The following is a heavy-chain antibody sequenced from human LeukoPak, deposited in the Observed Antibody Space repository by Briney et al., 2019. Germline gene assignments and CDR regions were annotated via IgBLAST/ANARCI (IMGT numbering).Heavy chain of an antibody. Sequence: GSLRLSCAASGFTISPYAMNWVRQAPGKGLEWVSSISYTSSYIFYADSVKGRFTISRDNAKNSLYLQMNSLRAEDTAVYYCVREATGYTFDYWGQGTLVTVSS. D-gene: IGHD1-14*01. V-gene: IGHV3-21*01. CDR1: GFTISPYA. CDR2: ISYTSSYI. J-gene: IGHJ4*02. CDR3: VREATGYTFDY.